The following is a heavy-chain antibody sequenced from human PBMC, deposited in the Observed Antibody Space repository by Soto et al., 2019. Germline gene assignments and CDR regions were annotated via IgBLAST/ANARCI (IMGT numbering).Heavy chain of an antibody. V-gene: IGHV1-69*06. D-gene: IGHD2-15*01. Sequence: QVQLLQSGAEVKKPGSSVKVSCKASGGSFDNYSFTWVRQAPGQGLEWMGGIIPFYVTANYAQKFQGRLTITADKSTTTAYMELSSLTAEDTAVYYSARLGGNVDFWGQGTLVTVSS. CDR2: IIPFYVTA. J-gene: IGHJ4*02. CDR1: GGSFDNYS. CDR3: ARLGGNVDF.